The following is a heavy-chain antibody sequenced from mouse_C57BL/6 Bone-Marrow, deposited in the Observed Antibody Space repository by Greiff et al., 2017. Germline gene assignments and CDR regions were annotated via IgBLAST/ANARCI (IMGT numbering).Heavy chain of an antibody. CDR2: INPNNGGT. CDR1: GYTFTDYN. J-gene: IGHJ3*01. D-gene: IGHD4-1*01. CDR3: AREEGDWDWFAY. V-gene: IGHV1-18*01. Sequence: EVQLQQSGPELVKPGASVKIPCKASGYTFTDYNMDWVKQSHGKSLEWIGDINPNNGGTIYNQKFKGKATLTVEKSSSTAYMELRSLTSEDTAVYYCAREEGDWDWFAYWGQGTLVTVSA.